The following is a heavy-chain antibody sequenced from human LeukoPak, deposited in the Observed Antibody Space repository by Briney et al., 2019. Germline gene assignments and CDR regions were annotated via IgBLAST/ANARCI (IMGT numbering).Heavy chain of an antibody. V-gene: IGHV1-58*01. Sequence: TSVKVSCKASGFTFTSSAVQWVRQARGQRLEWIGWIVVGSGNTNYAQKFQERVTITRDMSTSTAYMELSSLRSEDTAVYYCAAPRRYSSSLSFDYWGQGTLVTVSS. CDR2: IVVGSGNT. D-gene: IGHD6-6*01. J-gene: IGHJ4*02. CDR1: GFTFTSSA. CDR3: AAPRRYSSSLSFDY.